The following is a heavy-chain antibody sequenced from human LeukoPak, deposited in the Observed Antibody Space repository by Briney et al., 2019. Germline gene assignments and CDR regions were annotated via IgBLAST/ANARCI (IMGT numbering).Heavy chain of an antibody. V-gene: IGHV1-69*01. Sequence: GSSVKVSCKASGGTFSSYAISWVRQAPGQGLEWMGGIIPIFGTANYAQKFQDRVTITADESTSTAYMELSSLRSEDTAVYYCARDGYCSSTRCYSLGWFDPWGQGTLVTVSS. CDR3: ARDGYCSSTRCYSLGWFDP. CDR2: IIPIFGTA. J-gene: IGHJ5*02. CDR1: GGTFSSYA. D-gene: IGHD2-2*02.